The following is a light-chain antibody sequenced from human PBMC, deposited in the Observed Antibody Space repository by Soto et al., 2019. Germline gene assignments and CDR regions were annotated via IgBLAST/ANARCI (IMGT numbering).Light chain of an antibody. CDR2: STS. J-gene: IGLJ2*01. V-gene: IGLV7-43*01. CDR1: TGAVTSGYY. Sequence: QTVVTQEPSLTVSPGGTVTLTCASSTGAVTSGYYPNWFQQKPGQAPRALSYSTSNKHSWTPARFSGSLLGGKAALTLSGVQPEDEAEYYCLLYYGGAVFGGGTQLTVL. CDR3: LLYYGGAV.